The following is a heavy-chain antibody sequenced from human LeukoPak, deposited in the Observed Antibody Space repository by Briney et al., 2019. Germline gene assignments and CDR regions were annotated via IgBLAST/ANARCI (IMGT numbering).Heavy chain of an antibody. Sequence: GGSLRLSCAASGFTFSDYSINWVRQAPGKGLEWVSSINPTSTSIYYADAVKGRFTISRDNAKSSLYLQMNSLRAEDTARYYCVRLRGNSDRSGYYYFYNYWGQGIQVTVSS. CDR1: GFTFSDYS. CDR2: INPTSTSI. V-gene: IGHV3-21*01. J-gene: IGHJ4*02. D-gene: IGHD3-22*01. CDR3: VRLRGNSDRSGYYYFYNY.